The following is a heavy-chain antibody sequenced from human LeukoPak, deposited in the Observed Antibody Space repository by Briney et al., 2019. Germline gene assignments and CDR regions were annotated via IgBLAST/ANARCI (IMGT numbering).Heavy chain of an antibody. CDR2: IFTGGAA. CDR3: ARSPAFYDGAVVKYYFDY. J-gene: IGHJ4*02. Sequence: GGSLRLSCAVSGFPVYTNSMSWVRQIPGKGLEWVSVIFTGGAAHYADSVKGRFTISRDNSKNTLYLEMNSPRAEDAAVYFCARSPAFYDGAVVKYYFDYWGQGTLVTVSS. V-gene: IGHV3-53*01. CDR1: GFPVYTNS. D-gene: IGHD6-19*01.